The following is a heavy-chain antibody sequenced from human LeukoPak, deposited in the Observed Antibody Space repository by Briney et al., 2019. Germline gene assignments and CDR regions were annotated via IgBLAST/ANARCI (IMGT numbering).Heavy chain of an antibody. D-gene: IGHD3-22*01. J-gene: IGHJ4*02. CDR1: GYTLTELS. CDR2: FDPEDGET. Sequence: ASVKVSCKVSGYTLTELSMHWVRQAPGKGLEWTGGFDPEDGETIYAQKFQGRVTMTEDTSTDTAYMELSSLRSEDTAVYYCATLIPTYYYDSSGFDYWGQGTLVTVSS. CDR3: ATLIPTYYYDSSGFDY. V-gene: IGHV1-24*01.